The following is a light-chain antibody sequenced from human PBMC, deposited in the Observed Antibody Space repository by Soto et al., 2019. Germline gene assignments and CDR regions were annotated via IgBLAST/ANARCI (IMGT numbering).Light chain of an antibody. CDR2: EDN. Sequence: NFMLTQPHSVSESPGKTVTISCTRSSGSIASNYVQWYQQRPGSSPTTVIYEDNQRHSGVPDRFSGSIDSSSNSASLTISGLKTEDEADYYCQSYDSSSRWVFGGGTKLNVL. J-gene: IGLJ3*02. CDR3: QSYDSSSRWV. V-gene: IGLV6-57*01. CDR1: SGSIASNY.